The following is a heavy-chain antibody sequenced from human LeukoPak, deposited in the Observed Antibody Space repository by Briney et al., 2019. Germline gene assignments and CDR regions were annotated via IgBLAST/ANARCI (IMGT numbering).Heavy chain of an antibody. D-gene: IGHD2-15*01. V-gene: IGHV3-53*01. Sequence: GGSLRLSCAASGFAVSSNYMSWVRQAPRKGLERGSDIYSGGRTYYADYVKGGFTTSREHTKNTLYLQMNGLRAEATAVYYCAKDAIVVVVAAHDYWGQGTLVTVSS. CDR2: IYSGGRT. J-gene: IGHJ4*02. CDR1: GFAVSSNY. CDR3: AKDAIVVVVAAHDY.